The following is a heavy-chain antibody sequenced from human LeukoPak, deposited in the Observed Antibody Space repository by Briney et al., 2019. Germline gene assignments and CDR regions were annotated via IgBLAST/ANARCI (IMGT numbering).Heavy chain of an antibody. CDR1: GFTFSNYA. D-gene: IGHD6-19*01. CDR2: ISYDGSNK. V-gene: IGHV3-30*04. J-gene: IGHJ1*01. CDR3: TRNSGWYGLS. Sequence: PGRSLRLSCAASGFTFSNYAMHWVRQAPGKGLEWLAFISYDGSNKYYADSVKGRFTIYRHNSKNTLYLHLNSLRGEDTAVYYCTRNSGWYGLSWGQGTLVTV.